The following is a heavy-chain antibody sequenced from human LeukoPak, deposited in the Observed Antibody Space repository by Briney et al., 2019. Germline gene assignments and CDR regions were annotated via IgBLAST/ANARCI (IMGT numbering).Heavy chain of an antibody. V-gene: IGHV1-46*01. CDR3: ATSGYYYDSSGYYAEDWFDP. CDR1: GYTXTSYY. D-gene: IGHD3-22*01. CDR2: INPSGGST. Sequence: ASVKVSCKASGYTXTSYYMHWVRQAPGQGLEWMGIINPSGGSTSYAQKFQGRVTMTRDTSTSTVYMELSSLRSEDTAVYYCATSGYYYDSSGYYAEDWFDPWGQGTLVTVSS. J-gene: IGHJ5*02.